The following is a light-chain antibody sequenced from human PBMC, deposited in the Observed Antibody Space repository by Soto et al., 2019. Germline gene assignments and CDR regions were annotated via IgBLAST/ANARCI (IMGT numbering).Light chain of an antibody. CDR3: QQRSNWPLT. CDR1: QSVSSY. J-gene: IGKJ4*01. V-gene: IGKV3-11*01. Sequence: EIVLTQTPATLSLSPGERANISCRASQSVSSYLAWYQQKPCQAPRLLIYDASNRATGISARFSGSGSGTDFTLTISSLEPEDFAVYYCQQRSNWPLTFGGGTKVDIK. CDR2: DAS.